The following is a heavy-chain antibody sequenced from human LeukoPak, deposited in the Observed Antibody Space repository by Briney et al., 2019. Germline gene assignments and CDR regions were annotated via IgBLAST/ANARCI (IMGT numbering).Heavy chain of an antibody. CDR3: AKAGYSSSWYLVY. D-gene: IGHD6-13*01. CDR2: IRYDGSNK. Sequence: PGGSLRLSCAASGFTFSSYGMHWVRQAPGKGLEWVAFIRYDGSNKYYADSVKGRFTISRDNSKNTLYLQMNSLRAEDTAVYYCAKAGYSSSWYLVYWGQGTLVTVSS. J-gene: IGHJ4*02. V-gene: IGHV3-30*02. CDR1: GFTFSSYG.